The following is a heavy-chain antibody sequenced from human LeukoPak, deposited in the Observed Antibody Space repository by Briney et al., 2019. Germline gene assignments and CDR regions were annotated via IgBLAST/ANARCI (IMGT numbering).Heavy chain of an antibody. CDR3: AEKLMRSGSGDY. CDR1: GYTFTGYY. V-gene: IGHV1-69*06. D-gene: IGHD3-3*01. Sequence: SVKVSCKASGYTFTGYYLHWVRQDPGQGLEWMGGIIPIFGTANYAQKFQGRVTITADKSTSTAYMELSSLRSEDTAVYYCAEKLMRSGSGDYWGQGTLVTVSS. J-gene: IGHJ4*02. CDR2: IIPIFGTA.